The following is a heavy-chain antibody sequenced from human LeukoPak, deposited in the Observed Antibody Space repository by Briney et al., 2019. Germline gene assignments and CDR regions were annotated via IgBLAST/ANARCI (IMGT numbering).Heavy chain of an antibody. Sequence: ASVKVSCKASGFSFSNYYMQWVRQAPGQGLEWMGIINSSDGSRKYAQKFQGRVTMTGDTSTNTVYMDLRSLSSEDTAVYYCVRDGLQTRYSWNDEGRKNWFDPWGQGTLVTVSS. D-gene: IGHD1-1*01. CDR1: GFSFSNYY. J-gene: IGHJ5*02. CDR2: INSSDGSR. CDR3: VRDGLQTRYSWNDEGRKNWFDP. V-gene: IGHV1-46*01.